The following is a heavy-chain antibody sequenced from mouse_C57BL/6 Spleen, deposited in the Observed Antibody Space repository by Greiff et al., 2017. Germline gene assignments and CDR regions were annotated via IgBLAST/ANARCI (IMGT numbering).Heavy chain of an antibody. CDR2: ISSGSSTI. Sequence: EVKLVESGGGLVKPGGSLKLSCAASGFTFSDYGMHWVRQAPEKGLEWVAYISSGSSTIYYADTVKGRFTISRDNAKNTLFLQMTSLRAEDTAMYYCASSPFAYWGQGTLVTVSA. CDR1: GFTFSDYG. V-gene: IGHV5-17*01. J-gene: IGHJ3*01. D-gene: IGHD6-1*01. CDR3: ASSPFAY.